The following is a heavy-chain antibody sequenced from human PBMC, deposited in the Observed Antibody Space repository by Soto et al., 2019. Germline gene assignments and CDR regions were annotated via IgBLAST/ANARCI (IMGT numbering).Heavy chain of an antibody. CDR2: IYPGDSDT. CDR1: GYSFTSYW. Sequence: GESLKISCKGSGYSFTSYWIGWVRQMPGKGLEWMGIIYPGDSDTRYSPSFQGQVTISADKSISTAYLQWSSLKASDTAMYYCARHGVAPYYYYYGMDVWGQGTTVTVSS. CDR3: ARHGVAPYYYYYGMDV. J-gene: IGHJ6*02. D-gene: IGHD3-3*01. V-gene: IGHV5-51*01.